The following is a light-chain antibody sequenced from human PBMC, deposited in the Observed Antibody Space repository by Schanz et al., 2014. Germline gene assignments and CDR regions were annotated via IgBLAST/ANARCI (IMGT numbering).Light chain of an antibody. CDR2: DNN. CDR3: ATWHSTLYAGV. CDR1: SSNIGNNY. V-gene: IGLV1-51*01. J-gene: IGLJ3*02. Sequence: QSVLTQPPSMSAAPGQKVTISCSGSSSNIGNNYVSWYQQLPGAAPKLLIYDNNKRPSGFPDRFSGSKSGTSATLGITGLQTGDEADYYCATWHSTLYAGVFGGGTKLTVL.